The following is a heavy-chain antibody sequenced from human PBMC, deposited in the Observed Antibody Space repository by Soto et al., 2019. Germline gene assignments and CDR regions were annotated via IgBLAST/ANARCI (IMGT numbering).Heavy chain of an antibody. J-gene: IGHJ4*02. CDR3: ARGLPSSSWYFCY. CDR1: GDSISSYY. V-gene: IGHV4-59*12. Sequence: PSETLSLTCTVSGDSISSYYWSWIRQPPGKGLEWIGYIYHSGSTNYNPSLKSRVTMSVDTSKNQFSPKLSSVTAADTAVYYCARGLPSSSWYFCYWGQGTLVTVS. D-gene: IGHD6-13*01. CDR2: IYHSGST.